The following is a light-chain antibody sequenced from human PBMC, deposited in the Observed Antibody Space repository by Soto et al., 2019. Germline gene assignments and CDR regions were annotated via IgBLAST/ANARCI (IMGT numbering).Light chain of an antibody. V-gene: IGLV2-23*01. J-gene: IGLJ2*01. CDR1: SSDVGSYNL. Sequence: QSALTQPASVSGSPGQSITISCTGTSSDVGSYNLVSWYQQHPGKAPKLMIYEGSKRPSGASNRFSGSKSGNTASLTISGLQAEDEADYYCCSYAGSIYVVFGGGTKLTVL. CDR3: CSYAGSIYVV. CDR2: EGS.